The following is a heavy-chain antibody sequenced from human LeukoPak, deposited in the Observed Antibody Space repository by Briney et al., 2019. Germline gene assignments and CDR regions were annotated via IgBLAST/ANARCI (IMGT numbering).Heavy chain of an antibody. V-gene: IGHV3-23*01. D-gene: IGHD6-13*01. CDR2: ISGSGGST. Sequence: GGSLRLSCAASGFTFSGYAMSWVRQAPGKGLEWVSAISGSGGSTYYADSVKGRFTISRDNSKNTLYLQMNSLRAEDTAVYYCAKGGYSSSWYGYFDYWGQGTLVTVSS. J-gene: IGHJ4*02. CDR3: AKGGYSSSWYGYFDY. CDR1: GFTFSGYA.